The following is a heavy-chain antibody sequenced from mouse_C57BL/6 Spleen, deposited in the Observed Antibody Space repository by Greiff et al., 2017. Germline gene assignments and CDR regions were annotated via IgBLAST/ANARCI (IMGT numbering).Heavy chain of an antibody. J-gene: IGHJ1*03. CDR2: IDPSDSYT. D-gene: IGHD1-1*01. V-gene: IGHV1-50*01. CDR1: GYTFTSYW. Sequence: QVQLQQPGAELVKPGASVKLSCKASGYTFTSYWMQWVKQRPGQGLEWIGEIDPSDSYTNYNQKFKGKATLTVDTSSSTAYMQLSSLTSEDSAVYYCARGGFITTAFDVWGTGTTGTVSS. CDR3: ARGGFITTAFDV.